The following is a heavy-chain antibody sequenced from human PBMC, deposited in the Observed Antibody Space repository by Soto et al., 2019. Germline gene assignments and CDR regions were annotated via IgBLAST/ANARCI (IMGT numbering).Heavy chain of an antibody. CDR2: IYYSGST. CDR1: GGSISSGDYY. V-gene: IGHV4-30-4*01. Sequence: SETLSLTCTVSGGSISSGDYYWSWIRQPPGKGLEWIGYIYYSGSTYYNPSLKSRVTISVDTSKNQFSLKLSSVTAADTAVYYCARGTWAGPYSSSWYGGFDYWCQGTLVTVSS. CDR3: ARGTWAGPYSSSWYGGFDY. J-gene: IGHJ4*02. D-gene: IGHD6-13*01.